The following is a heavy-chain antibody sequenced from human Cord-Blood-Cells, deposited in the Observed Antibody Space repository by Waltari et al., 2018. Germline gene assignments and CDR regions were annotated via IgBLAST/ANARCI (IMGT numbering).Heavy chain of an antibody. J-gene: IGHJ3*02. D-gene: IGHD2-2*01. CDR3: AHRRHTAARYCSSTSCLGGAFDI. Sequence: QITLKESGPTLVKPTQTLTLTCTFSGFSLSTSGVGVGWIRQPPGKALEWLALIYWDDDKRYSPSLKSRLTITKDTSKNQVVLTMTNMDPVDTATYYCAHRRHTAARYCSSTSCLGGAFDIWGQGTMVTVSS. CDR2: IYWDDDK. CDR1: GFSLSTSGVG. V-gene: IGHV2-5*02.